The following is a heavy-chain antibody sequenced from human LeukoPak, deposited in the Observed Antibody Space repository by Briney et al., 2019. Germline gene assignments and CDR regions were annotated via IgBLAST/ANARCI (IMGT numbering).Heavy chain of an antibody. D-gene: IGHD6-13*01. CDR1: GYTFTTYG. V-gene: IGHV1-69*06. J-gene: IGHJ5*02. CDR3: ASGAAAPFDP. CDR2: IIPIFGTA. Sequence: SVKVSCKASGYTFTTYGLSWVRQAPGQGLEWMGGIIPIFGTANYAQKFQGRVTITADKSTSTAYMELSSLRSEDTAVYYCASGAAAPFDPWGQGTLVTVSS.